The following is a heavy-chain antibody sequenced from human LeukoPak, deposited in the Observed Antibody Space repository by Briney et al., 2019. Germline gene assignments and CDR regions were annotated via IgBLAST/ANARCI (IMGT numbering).Heavy chain of an antibody. V-gene: IGHV4-39*01. Sequence: SETLSLTCTFSGSSISSSTYYWGWIRQPPGKGLEWIGNIFYTWSTYYPRPLKSRPPISVDTSKNQFSLKLSSVTAADTAVYYCARLGPGYSSTWSNRAFAIWGQGTVVTVSS. CDR3: ARLGPGYSSTWSNRAFAI. D-gene: IGHD6-13*01. CDR2: IFYTWST. CDR1: GSSISSSTYY. J-gene: IGHJ3*02.